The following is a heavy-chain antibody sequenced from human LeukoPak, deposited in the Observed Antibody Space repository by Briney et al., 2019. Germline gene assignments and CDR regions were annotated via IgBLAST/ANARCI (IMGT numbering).Heavy chain of an antibody. V-gene: IGHV1-46*01. CDR1: GNTFTSYY. Sequence: ASVKVSCKASGNTFTSYYMHWVRQAPGQGLEWMGIINPSAGTTTYAQKFQGRVTMTRDTSTSTVYMELSSLRSEDTAAYYCARDGDENSSSWSWFDPWGQGTLVTVSS. CDR2: INPSAGTT. CDR3: ARDGDENSSSWSWFDP. J-gene: IGHJ5*02. D-gene: IGHD6-13*01.